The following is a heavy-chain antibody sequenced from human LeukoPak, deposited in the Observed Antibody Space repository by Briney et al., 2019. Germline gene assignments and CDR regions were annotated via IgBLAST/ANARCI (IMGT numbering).Heavy chain of an antibody. D-gene: IGHD2-21*02. V-gene: IGHV4-59*08. CDR1: GGSISSYY. Sequence: SETLSLTCTVSGGSISSYYWSWIRQPPGKGLEWIGYIYYSGSTNYNPSLKSRVTISVDTSKNQFSLKLSSVTAADTAVYYCARGNIAYCGGDPCWWFDPWGQGTLVTVSS. J-gene: IGHJ5*02. CDR3: ARGNIAYCGGDPCWWFDP. CDR2: IYYSGST.